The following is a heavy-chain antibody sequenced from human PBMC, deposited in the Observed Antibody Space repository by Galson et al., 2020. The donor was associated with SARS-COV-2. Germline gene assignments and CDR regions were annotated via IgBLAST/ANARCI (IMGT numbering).Heavy chain of an antibody. V-gene: IGHV3-30-3*01. Sequence: GGSLRLSCAASGFTFSSYAMNWVRQAPGKGLEWVAVISYDGSNKYYADSVKGRFTISRDNSKNTLYLQMNSLRAEDTAVHYCARGSSGSYYTHFDYWGQGTLVTVSS. D-gene: IGHD1-26*01. J-gene: IGHJ4*02. CDR2: ISYDGSNK. CDR1: GFTFSSYA. CDR3: ARGSSGSYYTHFDY.